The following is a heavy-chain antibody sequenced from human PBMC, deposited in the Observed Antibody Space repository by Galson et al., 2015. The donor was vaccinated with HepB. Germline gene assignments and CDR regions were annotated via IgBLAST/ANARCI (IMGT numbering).Heavy chain of an antibody. CDR2: IIPIFGIA. J-gene: IGHJ4*02. V-gene: IGHV1-69*13. CDR1: GGTFSSYA. Sequence: SVKVSCKASGGTFSSYATSWVRQAPGQGLEWMGGIIPIFGIANYAQKFQGRVTITADESTSTAYMELSSLRSEDTAVYYCARVGRAYYDILTGNRGSYFDYWGQGTLVTVSS. CDR3: ARVGRAYYDILTGNRGSYFDY. D-gene: IGHD3-9*01.